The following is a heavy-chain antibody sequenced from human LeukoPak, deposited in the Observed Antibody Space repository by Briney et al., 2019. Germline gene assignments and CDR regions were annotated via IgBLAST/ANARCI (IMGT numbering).Heavy chain of an antibody. CDR2: IIPIFGTA. Sequence: GASVKVSCKASGGTFSSYAISWVRQAPGQGLEWMGRIIPIFGTANYAQKFQGRVAITTDESTSTAYMELSSLRSEDTAMYYCARGMTAPLFDMDVWGKGTTVTVSS. V-gene: IGHV1-69*05. CDR1: GGTFSSYA. CDR3: ARGMTAPLFDMDV. J-gene: IGHJ6*03. D-gene: IGHD2-21*01.